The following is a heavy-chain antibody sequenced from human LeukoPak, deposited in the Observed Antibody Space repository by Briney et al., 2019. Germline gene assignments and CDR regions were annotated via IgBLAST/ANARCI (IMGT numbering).Heavy chain of an antibody. CDR1: GFTFRSSA. V-gene: IGHV3-23*01. D-gene: IGHD6-13*01. J-gene: IGHJ4*02. CDR2: ITDNGGTT. CDR3: ARAWGRGIAAAGPGGY. Sequence: GGSLRLSCAASGFTFRSSAMSWVRQAPGKGLEWVSTITDNGGTTFYADSVKGRFTISRDNSKNTLYLQMNSLRAEDTAVYYCARAWGRGIAAAGPGGYWGQGTLVTVSS.